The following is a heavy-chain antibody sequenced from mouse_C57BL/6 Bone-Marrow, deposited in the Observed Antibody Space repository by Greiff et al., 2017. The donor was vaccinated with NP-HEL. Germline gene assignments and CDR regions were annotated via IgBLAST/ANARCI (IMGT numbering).Heavy chain of an antibody. J-gene: IGHJ1*03. CDR2: INYDGSST. Sequence: EVMLVESEGGLVQPGSSMKLSCTASGFTFSDYYMAWVRQVPEKGLEWVANINYDGSSTYYLDSLKSRFIISRDNAKNILYLQMSSLKSEDTATYYCARDDYSNYEGYFDVWGTGTTVTVSS. CDR3: ARDDYSNYEGYFDV. CDR1: GFTFSDYY. V-gene: IGHV5-16*01. D-gene: IGHD2-5*01.